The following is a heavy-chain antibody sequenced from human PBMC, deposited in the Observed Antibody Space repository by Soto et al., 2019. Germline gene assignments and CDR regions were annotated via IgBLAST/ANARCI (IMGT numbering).Heavy chain of an antibody. CDR2: ISGSGGST. Sequence: PGGSLRLSCAASGFTFSSYAMSWVRQAPGKGLEWVSAISGSGGSTYYADSVKGRFTISRDNSKNTLYLQMNSLRAEDTAVYYCAKDTHCSGGSCYPYYYYYYMDVWGKGTTVTVSS. J-gene: IGHJ6*03. CDR3: AKDTHCSGGSCYPYYYYYYMDV. CDR1: GFTFSSYA. V-gene: IGHV3-23*01. D-gene: IGHD2-15*01.